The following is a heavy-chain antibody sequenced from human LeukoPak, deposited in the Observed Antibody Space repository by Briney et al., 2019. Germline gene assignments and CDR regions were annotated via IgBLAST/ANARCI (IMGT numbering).Heavy chain of an antibody. CDR2: ISSSSSYT. Sequence: PGGSLRLSCAASGFTFSDYYMSCIRQAPGEGLEGVSYISSSSSYTNYADSVKGRFTISRDNAKNSLYLQMNSLRAEDTAVYYCAKGSSSGWYGEGAFDIWGQGTMVTVSS. CDR3: AKGSSSGWYGEGAFDI. V-gene: IGHV3-11*06. D-gene: IGHD6-19*01. CDR1: GFTFSDYY. J-gene: IGHJ3*02.